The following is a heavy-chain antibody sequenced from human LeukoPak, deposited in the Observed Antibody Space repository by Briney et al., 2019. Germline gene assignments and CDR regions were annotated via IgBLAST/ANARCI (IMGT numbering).Heavy chain of an antibody. V-gene: IGHV1-69*05. CDR2: IIPIFGTA. D-gene: IGHD3-22*01. CDR1: GGTFSSYA. CDR3: AGHLYYYDSSGHWGYFDY. Sequence: ASVKVSCKASGGTFSSYATSWVRQAPGQGPEWMGRIIPIFGTANYAQKFQGRVTITTDESTSTAYMELSSLRSEDTAVYYCAGHLYYYDSSGHWGYFDYWGQGTLVTVSS. J-gene: IGHJ4*02.